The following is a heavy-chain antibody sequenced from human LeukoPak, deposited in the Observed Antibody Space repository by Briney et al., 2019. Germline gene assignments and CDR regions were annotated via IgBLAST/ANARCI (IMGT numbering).Heavy chain of an antibody. CDR3: ASFSIAARDDAFDI. Sequence: GGSLRLSCAASGFTFSSYWMHWVRQAPGKGLVWVSRINSDGSSTSYADSVKGRFTISRDNAKNTLYLQMNSLRAEGTAVYYCASFSIAARDDAFDIWGQGTMVTVSS. D-gene: IGHD6-6*01. CDR1: GFTFSSYW. V-gene: IGHV3-74*01. CDR2: INSDGSST. J-gene: IGHJ3*02.